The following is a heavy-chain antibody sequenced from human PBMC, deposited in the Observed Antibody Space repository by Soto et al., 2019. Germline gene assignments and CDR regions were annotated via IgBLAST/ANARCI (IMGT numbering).Heavy chain of an antibody. CDR2: IIPIFGTA. D-gene: IGHD2-21*02. CDR1: GGTFSSYA. Sequence: QVQLVQSGAEVKKPGSSVKVSCKASGGTFSSYAISWVRQAPGQGLEWMGGIIPIFGTANYAQQFQGRVTITADESTSTAYMELSSLRSADTAVYYCAGPVRGGHSGHYYYGMDVWGQGTTVTVSS. CDR3: AGPVRGGHSGHYYYGMDV. V-gene: IGHV1-69*12. J-gene: IGHJ6*02.